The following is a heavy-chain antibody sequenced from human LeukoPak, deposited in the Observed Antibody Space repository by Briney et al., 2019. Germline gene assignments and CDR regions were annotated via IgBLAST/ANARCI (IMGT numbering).Heavy chain of an antibody. Sequence: SETLSLTCTVSGGSISSSSYYWGWLRQPPGKGLEWIGSIYYRGNTFYNPSLKSRVTISVDTSKNQFSLKLRSVTAADTAVYYCARLYGNYQNYFDYWGQGTLVTVSS. D-gene: IGHD1-7*01. CDR3: ARLYGNYQNYFDY. V-gene: IGHV4-39*07. J-gene: IGHJ4*02. CDR1: GGSISSSSYY. CDR2: IYYRGNT.